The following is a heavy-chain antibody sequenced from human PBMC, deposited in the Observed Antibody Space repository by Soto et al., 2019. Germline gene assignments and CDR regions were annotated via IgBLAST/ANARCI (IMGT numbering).Heavy chain of an antibody. D-gene: IGHD6-13*01. CDR2: IIPIFGTA. V-gene: IGHV1-69*13. CDR3: AARSSWYENWFDP. J-gene: IGHJ5*02. CDR1: GGTFSSYA. Sequence: ASVKVSCKASGGTFSSYAISWVRQAPGQGLEWMGGIIPIFGTANYAQKFQGRVTITADESTSTAYMELSSLRSEDAAVYYCAARSSWYENWFDPWGQGTLVTVSS.